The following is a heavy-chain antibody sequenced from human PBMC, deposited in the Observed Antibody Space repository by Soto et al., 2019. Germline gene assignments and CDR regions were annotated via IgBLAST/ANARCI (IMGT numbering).Heavy chain of an antibody. D-gene: IGHD2-2*01. CDR3: VKDIEENQLLYDAFDI. J-gene: IGHJ3*02. CDR2: ISWDSNSI. CDR1: GFRFDDYA. V-gene: IGHV3-9*01. Sequence: EVQLVESGGGLVQPGRSLRLSCVASGFRFDDYAMHWVRQAPGKGLEWVSGISWDSNSIGYADSVKGRFTISRDSAKNSLYLQMKSLRAEDTALYYCVKDIEENQLLYDAFDIWGQGTMVTVSS.